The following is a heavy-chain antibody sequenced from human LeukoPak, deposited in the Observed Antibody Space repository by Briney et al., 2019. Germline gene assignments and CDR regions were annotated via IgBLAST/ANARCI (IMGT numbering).Heavy chain of an antibody. Sequence: GGSLRLSCVASGFTFSSYSMNWVRQAPGKGLEWVSYISSSGNTIDYADSVNGRFTISRDSAKNSLYLQMVSLRAEDTAVYYCARLRGYSHGYGDYWGQGTLVTVSS. CDR3: ARLRGYSHGYGDY. J-gene: IGHJ4*02. CDR1: GFTFSSYS. V-gene: IGHV3-48*04. CDR2: ISSSGNTI. D-gene: IGHD5-18*01.